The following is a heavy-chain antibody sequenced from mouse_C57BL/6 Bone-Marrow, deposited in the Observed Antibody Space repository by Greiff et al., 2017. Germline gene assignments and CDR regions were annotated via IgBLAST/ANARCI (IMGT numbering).Heavy chain of an antibody. V-gene: IGHV5-6*01. Sequence: EVMLVESGGDLVKPGGSLKLSCAASGFTFSSYGMSWVRQTPDKRLEWVATISSGGSYTYYPESVKGRFTISRDKAKNTLYLQMSSLKSEDTAMYYCARLGGYDGAWFPYWVQGTLVTVSA. CDR2: ISSGGSYT. CDR1: GFTFSSYG. J-gene: IGHJ3*01. CDR3: ARLGGYDGAWFPY. D-gene: IGHD2-2*01.